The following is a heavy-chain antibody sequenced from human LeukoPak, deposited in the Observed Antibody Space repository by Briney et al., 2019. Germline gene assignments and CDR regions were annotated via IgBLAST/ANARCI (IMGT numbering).Heavy chain of an antibody. CDR3: ARGGRCVPEVPITYYFDS. D-gene: IGHD1-14*01. CDR1: GFTFTSHD. V-gene: IGHV3-48*03. J-gene: IGHJ4*01. CDR2: ISDAGNTV. Sequence: GGSLRLSCAASGFTFTSHDMNWVRQAPQKGLEWLAYISDAGNTVYYADSVKGRFTISRDNAKNSLSLQMNSLSAEDTAVYYCARGGRCVPEVPITYYFDSWGHGSPVTVSS.